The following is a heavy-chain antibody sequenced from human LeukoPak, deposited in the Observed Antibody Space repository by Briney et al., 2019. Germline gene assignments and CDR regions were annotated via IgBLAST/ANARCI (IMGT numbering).Heavy chain of an antibody. CDR1: GFTFSSYE. V-gene: IGHV3-48*03. Sequence: GGSLRLSCAASGFTFSSYEMNWVRQAPGKGLEWVSYISSSGSTIYYADSVKGRFTISRDNAKNSLYLQMNSLRAEDTAVYYCASTGGYGSGTYDYYYFGMDVWGQGTTVTVSS. CDR3: ASTGGYGSGTYDYYYFGMDV. D-gene: IGHD3-10*01. J-gene: IGHJ6*02. CDR2: ISSSGSTI.